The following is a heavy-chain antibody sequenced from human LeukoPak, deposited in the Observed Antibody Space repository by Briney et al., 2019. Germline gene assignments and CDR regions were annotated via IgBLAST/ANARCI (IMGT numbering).Heavy chain of an antibody. CDR3: ARALGSIAARRQWFDP. J-gene: IGHJ5*02. CDR1: GGSISSYY. V-gene: IGHV4-59*01. Sequence: SESLSLTCTVSGGSISSYYWSWIRQPPGKGLEWIGYIYYSGSTNYNPSLKSRVTISVDTSKNQFSLKLSSVTDADTAVYYCARALGSIAARRQWFDPWGQGTLVTVSS. D-gene: IGHD6-6*01. CDR2: IYYSGST.